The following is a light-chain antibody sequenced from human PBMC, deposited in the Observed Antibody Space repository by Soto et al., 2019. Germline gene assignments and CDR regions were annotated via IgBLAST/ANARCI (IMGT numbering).Light chain of an antibody. V-gene: IGKV1-5*01. CDR1: QSVSSW. Sequence: DIQMTQSPSTLSASVGDRVTITCRASQSVSSWLAWFQQKPGKAPKLLIYDASSLHRGVPSRFSGSGSGTEFTLTISSLQPDDSATYYCQQYTSYSWTFGQGTKV. CDR2: DAS. J-gene: IGKJ1*01. CDR3: QQYTSYSWT.